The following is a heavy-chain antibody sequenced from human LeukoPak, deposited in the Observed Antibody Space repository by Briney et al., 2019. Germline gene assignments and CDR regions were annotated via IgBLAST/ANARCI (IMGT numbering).Heavy chain of an antibody. CDR1: GFTFSSYA. CDR2: ISSNGGST. J-gene: IGHJ4*02. CDR3: VKDSFGSTSCRFDY. V-gene: IGHV3-64D*06. Sequence: GGSLRLSCSASGFTFSSYAMHWVRQAPGKGLEYVSAISSNGGSTYYADSVKGRFTISRDNSKNTLYLQMSSLRVEDTAVYYCVKDSFGSTSCRFDYWGQGTLVTVSS. D-gene: IGHD2-2*01.